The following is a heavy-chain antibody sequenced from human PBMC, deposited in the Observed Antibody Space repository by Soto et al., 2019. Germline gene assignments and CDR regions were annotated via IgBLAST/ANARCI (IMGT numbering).Heavy chain of an antibody. V-gene: IGHV3-53*01. CDR2: IYTGGST. Sequence: GGSLILSCSASEFTVSTNCMTWVRQAPGKGLEWVAVIYTGGSTNYADSVRDRVTVSRDNSKNTMYLQMNSLRAEDTAVYYCAKDPVSGYYVKQFDYWGQGTLVTVSS. D-gene: IGHD3-22*01. CDR1: EFTVSTNC. J-gene: IGHJ4*02. CDR3: AKDPVSGYYVKQFDY.